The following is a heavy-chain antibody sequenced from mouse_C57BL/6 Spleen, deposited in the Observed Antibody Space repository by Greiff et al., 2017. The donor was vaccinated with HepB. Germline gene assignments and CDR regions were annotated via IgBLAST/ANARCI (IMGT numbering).Heavy chain of an antibody. V-gene: IGHV5-17*01. J-gene: IGHJ2*01. CDR2: ISSGSSTI. CDR3: ARKDLTTVVSFDY. Sequence: EVKVVESGGGLVKPGGSLKLSCAASGFTFSDYGMHWVRQAPEKGLEWVAYISSGSSTIYYADTVKGRFTISRDNAKNTLFLQMTSLRSEDTAMYYCARKDLTTVVSFDYWGQGTTLTVSS. D-gene: IGHD1-1*01. CDR1: GFTFSDYG.